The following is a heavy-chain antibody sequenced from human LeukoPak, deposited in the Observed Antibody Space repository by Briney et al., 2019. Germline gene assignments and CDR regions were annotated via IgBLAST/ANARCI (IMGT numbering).Heavy chain of an antibody. V-gene: IGHV4-61*01. CDR3: AREGAYMDV. D-gene: IGHD4/OR15-4a*01. J-gene: IGHJ6*03. CDR1: GGSISSGTYY. CDR2: IYYSGST. Sequence: SQTLSLTCTVSGGSISSGTYYWSWIRQPPGKGLEWIGYIYYSGSTNYNPSLKSRVTISVDTSKNQFSLKLSSVTAADTAVYYCAREGAYMDVWGKGTTVTISS.